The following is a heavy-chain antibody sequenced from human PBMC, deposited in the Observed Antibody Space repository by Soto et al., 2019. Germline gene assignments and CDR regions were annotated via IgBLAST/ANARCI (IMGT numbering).Heavy chain of an antibody. CDR1: GFTFNNYA. V-gene: IGHV3-30*04. J-gene: IGHJ4*02. D-gene: IGHD5-18*01. CDR2: ISYDGSSK. CDR3: ARGDGYIYGNTFDS. Sequence: QVQLVESGGGVVQPGRSLRLSCAASGFTFNNYAMHWVRQAPGEGLEWVTFISYDGSSKYYADSVTGRFTISRDNSRNTLYLQMNSLRAEDTAVYYCARGDGYIYGNTFDSWGQGTLVTVSS.